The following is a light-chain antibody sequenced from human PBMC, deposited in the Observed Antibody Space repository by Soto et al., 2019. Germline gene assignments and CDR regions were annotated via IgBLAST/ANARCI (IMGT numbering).Light chain of an antibody. CDR3: QQYGSSAT. Sequence: EIVLTQSPGTVSLSPGERATLSCRASQSVSSSSLAWYQQRPGQAPRLLIFTASSRATGTPDRFSGSGSGTDFTLTISRLEPEDFAVYYCQQYGSSATFGPGTKVDIK. V-gene: IGKV3-20*01. J-gene: IGKJ3*01. CDR1: QSVSSSS. CDR2: TAS.